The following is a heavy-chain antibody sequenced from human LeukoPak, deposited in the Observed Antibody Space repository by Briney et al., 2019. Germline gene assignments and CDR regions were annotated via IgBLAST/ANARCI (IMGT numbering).Heavy chain of an antibody. V-gene: IGHV1-69*13. J-gene: IGHJ3*02. D-gene: IGHD6-13*01. CDR3: ARDGPGYSSSWYRGAFDI. Sequence: ASVKVSCKASGGTFSSYAISGVRQAPGQGLEWMGGIIPIFGTANYAQKFQGRVTITADESTSTAYMELSSLRSEDTAVYYCARDGPGYSSSWYRGAFDIWGQGTMVTVSS. CDR2: IIPIFGTA. CDR1: GGTFSSYA.